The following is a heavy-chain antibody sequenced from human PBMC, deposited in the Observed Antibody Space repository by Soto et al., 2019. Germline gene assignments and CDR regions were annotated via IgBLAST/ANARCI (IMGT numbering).Heavy chain of an antibody. CDR1: VYIFTPYW. CDR3: ARHEATYYNFYGMDV. J-gene: IGHJ6*02. V-gene: IGHV5-51*01. CDR2: IHPGESDT. Sequence: GESLKISCKSYVYIFTPYWIAWVGQMPGKGLEWMGSIHPGESDTRYSPSFQGQVTISADRSITTAYLQWSSLKASDTAMYYCARHEATYYNFYGMDVWGQGTTVTVSS.